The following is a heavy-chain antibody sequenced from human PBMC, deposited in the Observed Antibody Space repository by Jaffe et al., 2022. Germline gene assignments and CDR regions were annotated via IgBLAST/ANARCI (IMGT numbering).Heavy chain of an antibody. V-gene: IGHV3-49*03. CDR1: GFTFGDYA. J-gene: IGHJ6*03. CDR3: TRDLVYITMVQGDYYYMDV. CDR2: IRSKAYGGTT. Sequence: EVQLVESGGGLVQPGRSLRLSCTASGFTFGDYAMSWFRQAPGKGLEWVGFIRSKAYGGTTEYAASVKGRFTISRDDSKSIAYLQMNSLKTEDTAVYYCTRDLVYITMVQGDYYYMDVWGKGTTVTVSS. D-gene: IGHD3-10*01.